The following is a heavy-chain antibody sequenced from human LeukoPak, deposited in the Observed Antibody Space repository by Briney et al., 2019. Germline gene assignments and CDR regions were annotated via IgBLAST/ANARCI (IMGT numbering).Heavy chain of an antibody. D-gene: IGHD2/OR15-2a*01. CDR1: GGSISSYY. CDR2: IYYSGST. J-gene: IGHJ4*02. Sequence: SETLSLTCTVSGGSISSYYWSWIRQPPGKGLEWIGYIYYSGSTYYNPSLKSRVTISVDTSKNQFSLKLSSVTAADTAVYYCARDSGYYGFDYWGQGTLVTVSS. V-gene: IGHV4-59*12. CDR3: ARDSGYYGFDY.